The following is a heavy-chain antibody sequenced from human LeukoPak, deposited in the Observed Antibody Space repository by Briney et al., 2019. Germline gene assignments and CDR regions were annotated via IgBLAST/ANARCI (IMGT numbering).Heavy chain of an antibody. D-gene: IGHD3-10*01. CDR3: AKVEKLWFGELSAWFDP. J-gene: IGHJ5*02. V-gene: IGHV3-23*01. Sequence: GGTLRLSCAASGFTFSSYGMGWVRQAPGKGLEWVSAISGSGGSTYYADSVKGRFTISRDNSKNTLYLQMNSLRAEDTAVYYCAKVEKLWFGELSAWFDPWGQGTLVTVSS. CDR2: ISGSGGST. CDR1: GFTFSSYG.